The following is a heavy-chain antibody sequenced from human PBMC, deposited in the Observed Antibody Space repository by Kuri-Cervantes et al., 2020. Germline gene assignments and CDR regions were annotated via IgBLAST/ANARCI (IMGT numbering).Heavy chain of an antibody. CDR2: VYHTGTT. J-gene: IGHJ6*03. V-gene: IGHV4-38-2*01. D-gene: IGHD2-2*01. Sequence: SETLSLTCAVSGHSISTNYYWGWIRQSPGKGLEWLGTVYHTGTTYYNPSLSSRVTISIDTSKNQFSLKLSSVTAADTAVYYCARGRSTARYYYYYYYMDVWGKGTTVTVSS. CDR3: ARGRSTARYYYYYYYMDV. CDR1: GHSISTNYY.